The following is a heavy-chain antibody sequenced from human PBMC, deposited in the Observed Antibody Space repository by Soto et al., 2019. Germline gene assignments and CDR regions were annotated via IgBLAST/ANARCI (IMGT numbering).Heavy chain of an antibody. J-gene: IGHJ4*02. D-gene: IGHD1-1*01. V-gene: IGHV1-46*01. CDR1: GYIFTSYY. Sequence: QVQLVQSGAEVKKPGASVKVSCKASGYIFTSYYMHWVRQAPGQGLERMGTIDPSAGSTTSAQNFQSRVTMTRDTSTSTVYLELNSLRSEDTAVYYCARSPVPTGTTLYDFDYWGQGTLVTVSA. CDR2: IDPSAGST. CDR3: ARSPVPTGTTLYDFDY.